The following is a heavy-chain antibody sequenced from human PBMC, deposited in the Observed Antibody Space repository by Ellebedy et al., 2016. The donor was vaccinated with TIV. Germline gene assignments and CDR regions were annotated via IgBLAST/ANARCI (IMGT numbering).Heavy chain of an antibody. CDR3: ARDCGFSCTYES. J-gene: IGHJ5*02. CDR2: IYRNDAT. Sequence: GESLKISCAASGFTVSSSYMSWVRQAPGKGLEWVAVIYRNDATYYAESVKGRFTISRDISENTVHLQMTSLRPEDTAMYYCARDCGFSCTYESWGQGRLVTVSS. D-gene: IGHD3-22*01. CDR1: GFTVSSSY. V-gene: IGHV3-53*01.